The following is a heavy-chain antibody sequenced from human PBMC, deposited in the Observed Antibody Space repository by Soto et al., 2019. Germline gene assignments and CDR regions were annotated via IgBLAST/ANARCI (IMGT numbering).Heavy chain of an antibody. J-gene: IGHJ2*01. CDR1: GDSVSSKSVA. Sequence: SQTLSLTCAIFGDSVSSKSVAWNWIRQPPSRGLEWLGRTYYRSKWYDDYAVSVKSRITINPDTSKNQFSLQLNSVTPEDTAVYYCARGGDSSGWDWYFDLWGRGTLVTVSS. D-gene: IGHD6-19*01. CDR3: ARGGDSSGWDWYFDL. V-gene: IGHV6-1*01. CDR2: TYYRSKWYD.